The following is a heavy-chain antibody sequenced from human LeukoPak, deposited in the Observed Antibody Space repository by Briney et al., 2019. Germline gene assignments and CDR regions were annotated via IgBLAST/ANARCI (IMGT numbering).Heavy chain of an antibody. D-gene: IGHD6-19*01. CDR1: GYTFTSYD. J-gene: IGHJ3*02. CDR2: MNPNSGNT. V-gene: IGHV1-8*01. Sequence: ASVKVSCMPSGYTFTSYDISWVRQATGQGLEWMGWMNPNSGNTGYAQKFQGRVTMTRNTSISTAYMELSSLRSEDTAVYYCARGAPYSSGLDAFDIWGQGPMVTVSS. CDR3: ARGAPYSSGLDAFDI.